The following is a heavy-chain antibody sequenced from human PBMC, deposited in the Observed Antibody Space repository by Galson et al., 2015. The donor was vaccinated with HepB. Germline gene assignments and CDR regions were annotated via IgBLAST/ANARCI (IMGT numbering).Heavy chain of an antibody. J-gene: IGHJ4*02. CDR2: IKSKTDGGTT. D-gene: IGHD3-9*01. CDR3: TTDQYYDISPDY. Sequence: LRLSCAASGFTFSNAWMSWVRQAPGKGLEWVGRIKSKTDGGTTDYAAPVKGRFTISRDDSKNTLYLQMNSLKTEDTAVYYCTTDQYYDISPDYWGQGTLVTVSS. V-gene: IGHV3-15*01. CDR1: GFTFSNAW.